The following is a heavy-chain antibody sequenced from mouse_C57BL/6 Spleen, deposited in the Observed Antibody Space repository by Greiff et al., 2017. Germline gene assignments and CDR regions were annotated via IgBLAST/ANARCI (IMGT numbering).Heavy chain of an antibody. J-gene: IGHJ1*03. CDR2: IDPENGDT. V-gene: IGHV14-4*01. CDR1: GFNIKDDY. CDR3: TTYREARDWYFDF. D-gene: IGHD3-3*01. Sequence: VQLQQSGAELVRPGASVKLSCTASGFNIKDDYMHWVKQRPEQGLEWIGWIDPENGDTEYASKFQGKATITADTSSTTAYLQLSSLTSEDTAVYYCTTYREARDWYFDFWGTGTTVTVSS.